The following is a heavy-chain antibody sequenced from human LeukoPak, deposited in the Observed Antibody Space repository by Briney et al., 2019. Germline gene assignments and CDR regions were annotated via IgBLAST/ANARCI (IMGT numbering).Heavy chain of an antibody. CDR1: GFTFGDYA. CDR3: AKATQRGYSYGAAFDI. Sequence: GGSLRLSCTASGFTFGDYAMSWFRQAPGKGLEWVGFIRSKAYGGTTEYAASVKGRFTISRDNAKNSLYLQMNSLRAEDMALYYCAKATQRGYSYGAAFDIWGQGTMVTVSS. J-gene: IGHJ3*02. CDR2: IRSKAYGGTT. D-gene: IGHD5-18*01. V-gene: IGHV3-49*03.